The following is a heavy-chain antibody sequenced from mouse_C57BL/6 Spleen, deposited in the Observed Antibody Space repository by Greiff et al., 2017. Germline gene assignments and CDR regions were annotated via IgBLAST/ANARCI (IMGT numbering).Heavy chain of an antibody. CDR1: GFSFNTYA. V-gene: IGHV10-1*01. CDR2: IRSKSNNYAT. J-gene: IGHJ1*03. Sequence: EVMLVESGGGLVQPKGSLKLSCAASGFSFNTYAMNWVRQAPGKGLEWVARIRSKSNNYATYYADSVKDRLTISRDDSESMLYLQMNNLKTEDTAMNYCVRRGSGSWYFDVWGTGTTVTVSS. D-gene: IGHD3-2*02. CDR3: VRRGSGSWYFDV.